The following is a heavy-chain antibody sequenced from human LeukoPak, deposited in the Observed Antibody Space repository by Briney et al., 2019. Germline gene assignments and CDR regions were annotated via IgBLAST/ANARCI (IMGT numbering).Heavy chain of an antibody. CDR3: ARNLPSTGNFEY. CDR1: GYTFTSYS. D-gene: IGHD5/OR15-5a*01. J-gene: IGHJ4*02. Sequence: ASVKVSCKASGYTFTSYSINWVRQATGQGLEWMGWMNTNSGNTGYGQQFQGRVTMTRDTSISIAYMELSSLRSEDTAVYYCARNLPSTGNFEYWGQGTLVTVSS. CDR2: MNTNSGNT. V-gene: IGHV1-8*01.